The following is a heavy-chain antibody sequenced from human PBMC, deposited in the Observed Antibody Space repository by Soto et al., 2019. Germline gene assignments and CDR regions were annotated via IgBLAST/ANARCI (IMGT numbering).Heavy chain of an antibody. D-gene: IGHD6-13*01. V-gene: IGHV3-23*01. CDR3: ARSFSSNWYDYFDY. CDR2: ISGSGGST. Sequence: GGSLRLSCAASGITFSTYAMSWVRQAPGKGLEWVSAISGSGGSTYYADSVKGRFTISRDKSKNTLYLQMNSLRAEDTALYYCARSFSSNWYDYFDYWGQGSLVTVSS. J-gene: IGHJ4*02. CDR1: GITFSTYA.